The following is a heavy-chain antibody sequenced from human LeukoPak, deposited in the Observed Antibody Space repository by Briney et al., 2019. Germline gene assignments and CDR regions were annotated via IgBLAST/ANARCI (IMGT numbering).Heavy chain of an antibody. CDR2: ISTSGGLSSV. V-gene: IGHV3-21*01. D-gene: IGHD3-22*01. CDR3: AKWARGSVGSGYPHDY. J-gene: IGHJ4*02. Sequence: GGSLRLSCAASGFIFSSFSVNWVRQAPGKGLEWVSCISTSGGLSSVYYADSVKGRFTISRDNARNSLFLQMNSLGAEDTAVYYCAKWARGSVGSGYPHDYWGQGTLVTVSS. CDR1: GFIFSSFS.